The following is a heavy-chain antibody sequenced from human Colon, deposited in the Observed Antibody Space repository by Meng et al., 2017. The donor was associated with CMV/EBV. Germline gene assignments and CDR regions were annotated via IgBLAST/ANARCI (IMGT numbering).Heavy chain of an antibody. CDR1: GGSVNSSSYY. J-gene: IGHJ6*02. CDR2: MSYSGNT. V-gene: IGHV4-61*01. Sequence: GSLRLSCSVSGGSVNSSSYYWSWVRQPPGKGLEWIGYMSYSGNTHFNPSLKSRVTISVDTSKNQFSLKLSSVTAADTAVYFCARTSYYESSGYYSYYYHSGMDVWGQGTPVTVSS. D-gene: IGHD3-22*01. CDR3: ARTSYYESSGYYSYYYHSGMDV.